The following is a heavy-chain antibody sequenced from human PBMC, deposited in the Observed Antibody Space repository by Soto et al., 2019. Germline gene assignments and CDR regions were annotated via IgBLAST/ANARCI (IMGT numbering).Heavy chain of an antibody. Sequence: SETLSLTCAVYCGSFSGYYWSWIRQPPGKGLEWIGYIYYSGSTNYNPSLKSRVTISVDTSKNQFSLKLSSVTAADTAVYYCARAMIGWFDPWGQGTLVTVSS. D-gene: IGHD3-16*01. CDR1: CGSFSGYY. CDR3: ARAMIGWFDP. V-gene: IGHV4-59*01. CDR2: IYYSGST. J-gene: IGHJ5*02.